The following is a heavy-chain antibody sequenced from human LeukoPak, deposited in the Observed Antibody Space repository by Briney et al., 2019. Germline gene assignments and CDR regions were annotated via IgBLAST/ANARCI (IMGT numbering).Heavy chain of an antibody. CDR2: INHSGST. CDR3: ARGSKVVVPAASIVDP. Sequence: SETLSLTCTVSGGSISSYYWSWIRQPPGKGLEWIGEINHSGSTNYNPSLKSRVTISVDTSKNQFSLKLSSVTAADTAVYYCARGSKVVVPAASIVDPWGQGTLVTVSS. V-gene: IGHV4-34*01. J-gene: IGHJ5*02. D-gene: IGHD2-2*01. CDR1: GGSISSYY.